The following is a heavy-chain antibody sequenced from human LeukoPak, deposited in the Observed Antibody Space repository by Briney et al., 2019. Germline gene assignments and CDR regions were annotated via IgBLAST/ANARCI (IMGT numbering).Heavy chain of an antibody. J-gene: IGHJ6*03. CDR1: GLTFSSYW. V-gene: IGHV3-7*01. CDR2: IKQDGSEK. CDR3: ARDIVLIGYYYYMDV. Sequence: GGSLRLSCAASGLTFSSYWMSWVRQAPGKGLEWVANIKQDGSEKYYVDSVKGRFTISRDNAKNSLYLQMNSLRAEDTAVYYCARDIVLIGYYYYMDVWGKGTTVTVSS. D-gene: IGHD2-8*01.